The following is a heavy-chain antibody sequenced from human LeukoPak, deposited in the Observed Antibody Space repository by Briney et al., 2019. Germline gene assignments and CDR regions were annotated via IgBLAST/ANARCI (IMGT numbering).Heavy chain of an antibody. Sequence: ASVKVSCKASGGTFSSYAISWVRQAPGQGLEWMGGIIPIFGIANYAQKFQGRVTITADESTSTAYMELSSLRSEDTAVYYCASPSIAAAGTFDYWGQGTLVTVSS. CDR1: GGTFSSYA. CDR2: IIPIFGIA. D-gene: IGHD6-13*01. V-gene: IGHV1-69*13. J-gene: IGHJ4*02. CDR3: ASPSIAAAGTFDY.